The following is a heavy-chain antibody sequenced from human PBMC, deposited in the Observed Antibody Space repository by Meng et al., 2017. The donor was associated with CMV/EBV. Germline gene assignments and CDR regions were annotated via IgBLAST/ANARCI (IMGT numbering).Heavy chain of an antibody. V-gene: IGHV3-48*04. Sequence: GGSLRLSCAASGFTFSSYWMHWVRQAPGKGLEWVSYISSSSSTIYYADSVKGRFTISRDNAKNSLYLQMNSLRAEDTAVYYCARDLKPAAVVFWYYYYGMDVWGQGTTVTVSS. CDR3: ARDLKPAAVVFWYYYYGMDV. CDR2: ISSSSSTI. CDR1: GFTFSSYW. D-gene: IGHD2-2*01. J-gene: IGHJ6*02.